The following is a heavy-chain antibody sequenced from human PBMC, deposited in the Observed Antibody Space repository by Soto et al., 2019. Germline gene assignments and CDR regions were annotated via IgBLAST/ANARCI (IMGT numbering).Heavy chain of an antibody. CDR1: GFTFSSYS. V-gene: IGHV3-21*01. Sequence: GGSLRLSCAASGFTFSSYSMNWVRQAPGKGLEWVSSISSSSSYIYYADSVKGRFTISRDNAKNSLYLQMNSLRAEDTAVYYCARTAVVYCSSTSCYMGGLWWFDPWGQGTLVTVSS. J-gene: IGHJ5*02. CDR3: ARTAVVYCSSTSCYMGGLWWFDP. D-gene: IGHD2-2*02. CDR2: ISSSSSYI.